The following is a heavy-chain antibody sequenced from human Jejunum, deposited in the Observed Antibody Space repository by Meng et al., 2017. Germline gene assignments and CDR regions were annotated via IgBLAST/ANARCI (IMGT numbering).Heavy chain of an antibody. CDR3: AKGGHLDD. CDR1: GFSFGSYY. J-gene: IGHJ4*02. CDR2: ISGGGVT. D-gene: IGHD6-25*01. Sequence: EVQLVETGGALVQPGGSLRLSCIASGFSFGSYYINWFRQAPGKKPEWVAAISGGGVTYYADAVKGRFTISRDNSKSALYLQMNNLRAEDTAVYYCAKGGHLDDWGQGTLVTVSS. V-gene: IGHV3-23*04.